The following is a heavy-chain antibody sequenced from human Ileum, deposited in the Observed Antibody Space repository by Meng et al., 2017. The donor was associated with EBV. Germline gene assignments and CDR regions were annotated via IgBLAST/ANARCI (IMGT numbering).Heavy chain of an antibody. J-gene: IGHJ4*02. CDR3: ARRGYSSGWYAYDY. V-gene: IGHV4-39*01. CDR2: LYFSGST. D-gene: IGHD6-19*01. Sequence: LQEPAPGLVRPSETLSLTCTVSGGSISSSDYYWGWIRQPPGKGLEWIGSLYFSGSTYSNPSLESRVTISVDTSNNQFSLKLSSVTAADTAVYYCARRGYSSGWYAYDYWGQGTLVTVSS. CDR1: GGSISSSDYY.